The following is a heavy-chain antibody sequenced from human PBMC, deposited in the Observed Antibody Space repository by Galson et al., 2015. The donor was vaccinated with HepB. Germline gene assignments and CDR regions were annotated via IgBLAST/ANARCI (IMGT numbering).Heavy chain of an antibody. CDR1: GFTFSSYW. CDR3: ARGQYYYGSSGYYVDY. J-gene: IGHJ4*02. CDR2: IKQDGSEK. V-gene: IGHV3-7*03. Sequence: SLRLSCAASGFTFSSYWMSWVRQAPGKGLEWVANIKQDGSEKYYVDSVKGRFTISRDNAKNSLYLQMNSLRAEDTAVYYCARGQYYYGSSGYYVDYWGQGTLVTVSS. D-gene: IGHD3-22*01.